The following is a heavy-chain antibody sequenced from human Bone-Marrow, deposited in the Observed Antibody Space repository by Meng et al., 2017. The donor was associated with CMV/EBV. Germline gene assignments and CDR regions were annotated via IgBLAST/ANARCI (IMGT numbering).Heavy chain of an antibody. CDR1: GYTFTGYY. J-gene: IGHJ3*02. D-gene: IGHD2-21*01. CDR3: ARGQEHEDAFDI. V-gene: IGHV1-2*02. Sequence: SVKVSSKASGYTFTGYYMHWVRQAPGQGLEWMGWINHNSGGTNYAQKFQGRVTMTRDTSISTAYMELSRLRSDDTDVYYCARGQEHEDAFDIWGQGTLVTVSS. CDR2: INHNSGGT.